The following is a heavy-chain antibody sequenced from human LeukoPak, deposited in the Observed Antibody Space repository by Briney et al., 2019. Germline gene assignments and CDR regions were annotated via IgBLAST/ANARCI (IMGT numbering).Heavy chain of an antibody. CDR3: ARTNYKKGMDV. V-gene: IGHV4-39*07. CDR1: GGSISSSSYY. J-gene: IGHJ6*02. Sequence: SETLSLTCTVSGGSISSSSYYWGWIRQPPGKGLEWIGSIYYSGSTNYNPSLKSRVTISVDTSKNQFSLKLSSVTAADTAVYYCARTNYKKGMDVWGQGTTVTVSS. D-gene: IGHD1-7*01. CDR2: IYYSGST.